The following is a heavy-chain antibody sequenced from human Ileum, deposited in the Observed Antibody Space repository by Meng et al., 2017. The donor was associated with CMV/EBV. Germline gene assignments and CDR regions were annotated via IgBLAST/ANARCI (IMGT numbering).Heavy chain of an antibody. CDR3: ARVRGTERDF. Sequence: GESLKISCAASGFAFSSYTMNWVRQAPGKWLEWVSSISSSVTYIFYADSVKGRFTISRDNAKNSLYLQMNSLRAEDTGVYYCARVRGTERDFWGQGTLVTVSS. CDR2: ISSSVTYI. CDR1: GFAFSSYT. D-gene: IGHD1-1*01. V-gene: IGHV3-21*01. J-gene: IGHJ4*02.